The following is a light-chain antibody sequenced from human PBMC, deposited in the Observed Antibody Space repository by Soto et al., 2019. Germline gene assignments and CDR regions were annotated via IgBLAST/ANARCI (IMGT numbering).Light chain of an antibody. Sequence: DIQMTQSPSSLSASVGDRVTITCLASQGISNYLAWYQQKPGKVPKLLIYAASTLQSGVTSRFSGSGSGTDFTITISSLQPEDVATYYCQTYNSAPWTFGQGTKVDIK. CDR3: QTYNSAPWT. J-gene: IGKJ1*01. V-gene: IGKV1-27*01. CDR2: AAS. CDR1: QGISNY.